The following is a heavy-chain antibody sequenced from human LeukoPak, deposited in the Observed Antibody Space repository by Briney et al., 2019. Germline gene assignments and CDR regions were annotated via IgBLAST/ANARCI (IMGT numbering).Heavy chain of an antibody. Sequence: PGGSLRLSCAASGFTFSNAWMSWVRQAPGKGLEWVGRIKSKTDGGTTDYAAPVKGRFTISRDDSKNTLYLQMNSLKTEDTAVCYCTTEYDYVWGSYRYILSLDYWGQGTLVTVSS. J-gene: IGHJ4*02. D-gene: IGHD3-16*02. CDR2: IKSKTDGGTT. V-gene: IGHV3-15*01. CDR3: TTEYDYVWGSYRYILSLDY. CDR1: GFTFSNAW.